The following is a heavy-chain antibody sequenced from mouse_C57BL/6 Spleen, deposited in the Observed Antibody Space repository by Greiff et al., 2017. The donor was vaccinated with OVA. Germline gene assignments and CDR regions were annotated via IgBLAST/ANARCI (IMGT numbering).Heavy chain of an antibody. Sequence: VQLQQSGAELVRPGASVKLSCTASGFNIKDDYMHWVKQRPEQGLEWIGWIDPENGDTEYASKFQGKATITAYTSSYTAYLQLSSLTSEDTAVYYCTYDGFAYWGQGTLVTVSA. CDR1: GFNIKDDY. J-gene: IGHJ3*01. CDR3: TYDGFAY. CDR2: IDPENGDT. D-gene: IGHD2-12*01. V-gene: IGHV14-4*01.